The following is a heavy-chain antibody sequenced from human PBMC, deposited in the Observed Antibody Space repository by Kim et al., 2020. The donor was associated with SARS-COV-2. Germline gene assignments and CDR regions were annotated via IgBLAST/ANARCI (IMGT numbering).Heavy chain of an antibody. CDR2: SNAGNGNT. D-gene: IGHD7-27*01. Sequence: ASVKVSCKASGYTFTTYNVHWLRQAPGQRLEWMGWSNAGNGNTKFSETFQDRVVLTWDTSASTAYMELSSLRSDDTALYFCARGLGGPEGMNWFGPWGQGTLVTVSS. CDR1: GYTFTTYN. CDR3: ARGLGGPEGMNWFGP. J-gene: IGHJ5*02. V-gene: IGHV1-3*01.